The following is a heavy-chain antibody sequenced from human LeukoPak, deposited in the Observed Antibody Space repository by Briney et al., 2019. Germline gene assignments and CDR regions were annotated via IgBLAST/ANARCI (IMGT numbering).Heavy chain of an antibody. CDR3: ASNTGTVFDY. D-gene: IGHD7-27*01. V-gene: IGHV4-59*01. CDR2: VYYSGST. CDR1: GDFITAYY. Sequence: PSETLALTCTVSGDFITAYYWSWIRQPPGKGLEWIGYVYYSGSTEYNPSLRSRVTISLEMSKHQFSLNLTSVTAADTAVYYCASNTGTVFDYWGQGALVTVSS. J-gene: IGHJ4*02.